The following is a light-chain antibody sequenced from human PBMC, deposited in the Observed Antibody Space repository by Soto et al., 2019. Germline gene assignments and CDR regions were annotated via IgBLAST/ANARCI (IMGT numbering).Light chain of an antibody. J-gene: IGLJ2*01. CDR3: QTWGTGIGV. CDR2: LNSDGSH. CDR1: SGHSSYA. Sequence: QPVLTQSPSASASLGASVKLTCTLSSGHSSYAIAGHQQQPEKGPRYLMKLNSDGSHSKGDGIPDRFSGSGSGAERYLTIARLQSEDEADYYCQTWGTGIGVFGGGTKLTVL. V-gene: IGLV4-69*01.